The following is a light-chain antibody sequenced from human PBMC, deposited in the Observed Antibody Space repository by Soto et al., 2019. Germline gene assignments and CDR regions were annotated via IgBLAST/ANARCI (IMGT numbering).Light chain of an antibody. J-gene: IGKJ5*01. V-gene: IGKV3-11*01. CDR2: DAS. CDR3: QQRSDSIT. Sequence: EIVLTQSPDTLSLSPGERATLSCWDSHSVTTHLAWFQQRPGQTPRLLIYDASTRAPGIPARFSGRGSGADFTLTISSLEPEDFAVYYCQQRSDSITFGQGTRLEIK. CDR1: HSVTTH.